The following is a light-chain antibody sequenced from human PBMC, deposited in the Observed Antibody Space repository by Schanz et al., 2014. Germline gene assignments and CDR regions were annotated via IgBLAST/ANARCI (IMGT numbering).Light chain of an antibody. Sequence: DIQMTQSPSSLSASVGDRVTLTCRASQGIRNYLAWYQHKPGKVPTLLIYGASTLRPGVPSRFSGSGSGTEFTLTISSLQSEDFAVYFCQQYNNWPPYAFGQGTKVEIK. CDR3: QQYNNWPPYA. CDR1: QGIRNY. V-gene: IGKV1-27*01. J-gene: IGKJ2*01. CDR2: GAS.